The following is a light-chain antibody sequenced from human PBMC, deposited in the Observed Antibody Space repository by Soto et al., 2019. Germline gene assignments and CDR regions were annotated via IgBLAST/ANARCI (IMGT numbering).Light chain of an antibody. CDR1: QSVLYSSNNKNY. V-gene: IGKV4-1*01. CDR2: WAS. CDR3: QQYYSPPLT. J-gene: IGKJ4*01. Sequence: DIVMTQSPDSLAVSLGERATINCKSSQSVLYSSNNKNYLAWYQQTPGQPPKLLIYWASTRESGVPDRFSGSGSGTDFTPTISSLQAEDVVVYYCQQYYSPPLTFGGGTKVEIK.